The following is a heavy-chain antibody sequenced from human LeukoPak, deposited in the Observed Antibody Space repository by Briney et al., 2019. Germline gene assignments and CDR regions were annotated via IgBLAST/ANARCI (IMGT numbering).Heavy chain of an antibody. CDR2: ISYDGSNK. CDR1: GFTSSSYA. J-gene: IGHJ4*02. Sequence: GRSLRLSCAASGFTSSSYAMHWVRQAPGKGLEWVAVISYDGSNKYYADSVKGRFTISRDNSKNTLYPQMNSLRAEDTAVYYCARGMDTAMYYFDYWGQGTLVTVSS. D-gene: IGHD5-18*01. V-gene: IGHV3-30-3*01. CDR3: ARGMDTAMYYFDY.